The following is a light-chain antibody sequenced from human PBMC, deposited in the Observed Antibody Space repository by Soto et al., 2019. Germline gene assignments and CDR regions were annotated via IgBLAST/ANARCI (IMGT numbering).Light chain of an antibody. V-gene: IGKV3-20*01. CDR2: GAS. CDR3: QQYGSSPLT. Sequence: EIVLTQSPGTLSLSPGERATLSCRASESVSDNYLAWYQQRSGQAPRLVIYGASSRASAVPDRFSGSGSGADFTLTIRRLEPEDFAVYYCQQYGSSPLTFGGGTNVEIK. J-gene: IGKJ4*01. CDR1: ESVSDNY.